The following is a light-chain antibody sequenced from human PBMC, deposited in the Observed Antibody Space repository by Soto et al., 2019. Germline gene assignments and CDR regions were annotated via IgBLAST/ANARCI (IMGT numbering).Light chain of an antibody. Sequence: QSVLTQPPSASGTPGQSVTISCTGTKHDIGVSDFVSWYQHHPFKAPRLIIYEVVQLPSGVPDRFSGYKSGNTASLTVSGLQAADEADYFCKSYAGSNSYVFGSGTQVTVL. J-gene: IGLJ1*01. V-gene: IGLV2-8*01. CDR1: KHDIGVSDF. CDR2: EVV. CDR3: KSYAGSNSYV.